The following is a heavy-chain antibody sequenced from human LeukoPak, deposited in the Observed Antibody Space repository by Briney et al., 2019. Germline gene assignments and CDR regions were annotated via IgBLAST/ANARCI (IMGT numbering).Heavy chain of an antibody. D-gene: IGHD3-3*01. J-gene: IGHJ5*02. V-gene: IGHV4-30-2*01. CDR3: ARELRFLEWYPGWFDP. CDR2: IYHSGST. Sequence: PSQTLSLTCAVSGGSISSGGYSWSWIRQPPGKGLEWIGYIYHSGSTYYNPSLKSRVTISVDRSKNQFSLKLSSVTAADTAVYYCARELRFLEWYPGWFDPWGQGTLVTVSS. CDR1: GGSISSGGYS.